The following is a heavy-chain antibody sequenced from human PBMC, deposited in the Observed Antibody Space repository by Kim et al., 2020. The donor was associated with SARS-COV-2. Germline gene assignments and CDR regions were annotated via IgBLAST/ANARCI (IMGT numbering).Heavy chain of an antibody. Sequence: GGSLRLSCAASGFSFSSYEINWIRQAPGKGLEWVSYISSSGSTKYYADYVKGRCTISRDNAKNSLYLQMNSLRAEDTAVYYCARDKENTGWQFDYWGQGTLVTVSS. CDR2: ISSSGSTK. CDR1: GFSFSSYE. J-gene: IGHJ4*02. V-gene: IGHV3-48*03. D-gene: IGHD6-19*01. CDR3: ARDKENTGWQFDY.